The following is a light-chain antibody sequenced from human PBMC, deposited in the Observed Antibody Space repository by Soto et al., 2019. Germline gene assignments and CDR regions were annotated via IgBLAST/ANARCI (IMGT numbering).Light chain of an antibody. CDR3: HQYGSSPRT. CDR1: QSVSSSY. V-gene: IGKV3-20*01. J-gene: IGKJ2*01. CDR2: GAS. Sequence: EIVLTQSPGTLSLSPGERATLSCRASQSVSSSYLAWYQQKPGQAPRLLLYGASSRATGIPDRFSGSGSGTDFTLSISRLEPEDFAVYYCHQYGSSPRTFGQGTQLEIK.